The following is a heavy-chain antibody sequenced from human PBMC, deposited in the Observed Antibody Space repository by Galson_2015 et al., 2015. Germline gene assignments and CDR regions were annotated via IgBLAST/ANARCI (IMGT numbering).Heavy chain of an antibody. V-gene: IGHV3-21*01. D-gene: IGHD4-11*01. CDR3: ARGDDSAWGIEY. CDR1: GFTFRSYS. CDR2: ISGSTSYI. Sequence: SLRLSFAATGFTFRSYSMNWGRQAPGKGLEWVSSISGSTSYIYYADSMKGRFTISRDNAKNSLYLQMDSLRAEDTAVYYCARGDDSAWGIEYWGQGTLVTVSS. J-gene: IGHJ4*02.